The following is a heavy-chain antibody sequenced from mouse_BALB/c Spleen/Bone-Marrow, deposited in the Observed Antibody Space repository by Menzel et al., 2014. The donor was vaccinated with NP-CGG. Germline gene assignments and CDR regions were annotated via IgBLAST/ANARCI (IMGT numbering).Heavy chain of an antibody. CDR2: ISSGGSYT. J-gene: IGHJ2*01. D-gene: IGHD2-4*01. V-gene: IGHV5-6*01. CDR1: GFTFSSYG. Sequence: EVQLQQSGGDLVKPGGSLKLSCAASGFTFSSYGMSWVRQTPDKRLEWVATISSGGSYTYYPDSVKGRFTISRDSAKNTLYLQMSSLKSEDTAMYYCARQTYYDYDGYFDYWGQGTTLTVSS. CDR3: ARQTYYDYDGYFDY.